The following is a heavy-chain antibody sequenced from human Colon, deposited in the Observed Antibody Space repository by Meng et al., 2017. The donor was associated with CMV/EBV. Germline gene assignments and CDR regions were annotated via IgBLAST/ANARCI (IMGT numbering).Heavy chain of an antibody. CDR2: NTDKGNKR. J-gene: IGHJ4*02. CDR3: ARGQFLHYFDD. D-gene: IGHD2/OR15-2a*01. V-gene: IGHV3-30-3*01. CDR1: GFTFSSYD. Sequence: GGSLRLSCVASGFTFSSYDMHWVRQAPGKGLEWVAVNTDKGNKRYYADSVKGRFTISRDNFRNTVILQMSSMKVEDTAVYYCARGQFLHYFDDWGRGTLVTVSS.